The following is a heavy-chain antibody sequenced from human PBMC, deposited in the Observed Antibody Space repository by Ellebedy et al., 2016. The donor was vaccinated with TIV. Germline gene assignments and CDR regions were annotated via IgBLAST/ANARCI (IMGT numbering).Heavy chain of an antibody. CDR1: GGSISSVDYY. J-gene: IGHJ4*02. D-gene: IGHD3-10*01. CDR3: AGSMVRGVTRY. V-gene: IGHV4-61*08. Sequence: SETLSLTCTVSGGSISSVDYYWSWIRQPPGKGLEWIGFGHHSGNTYYNPSLKSRVTISVDTSKNQFSLKLSSVTAADTAVYYCAGSMVRGVTRYWGQGTLVTVSS. CDR2: GHHSGNT.